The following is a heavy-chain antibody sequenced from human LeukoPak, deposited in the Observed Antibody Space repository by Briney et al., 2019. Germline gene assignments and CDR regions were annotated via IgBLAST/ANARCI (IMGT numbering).Heavy chain of an antibody. CDR1: GVSLSDTSYY. CDR3: ARENSGSYREFDY. Sequence: SETLSLTCTVSGVSLSDTSYYWGWIRQPPGKGLEWIGRIYTSGSTNYNASLKSRVSMSVDTSKNQFSLKLSSVTAADTAVFYCARENSGSYREFDYWGQGTLVTVSS. J-gene: IGHJ4*02. D-gene: IGHD1-26*01. V-gene: IGHV4-39*07. CDR2: IYTSGST.